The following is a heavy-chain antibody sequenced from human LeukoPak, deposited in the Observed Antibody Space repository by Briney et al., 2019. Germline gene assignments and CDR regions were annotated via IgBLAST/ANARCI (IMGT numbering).Heavy chain of an antibody. Sequence: ASVKVSCKASGGTFSNYAISWVRQAPGQGLEWMGGIIPMFGTANSAQKFQGTVTITTDESTSTAYMELSSLRPEDTAVYYCARSKRPAPLYGDYYQGWFDYWGQGTLLTVFS. CDR2: IIPMFGTA. CDR1: GGTFSNYA. J-gene: IGHJ4*02. CDR3: ARSKRPAPLYGDYYQGWFDY. V-gene: IGHV1-69*05. D-gene: IGHD4-17*01.